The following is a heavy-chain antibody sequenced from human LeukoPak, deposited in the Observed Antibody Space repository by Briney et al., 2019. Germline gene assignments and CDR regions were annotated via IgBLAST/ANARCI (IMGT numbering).Heavy chain of an antibody. D-gene: IGHD3-22*01. CDR1: GFSFSTYA. CDR3: AKDKTYYYDSSGHYPKFDY. CDR2: ISGSGGNT. J-gene: IGHJ4*02. V-gene: IGHV3-23*01. Sequence: GGSLRLSCEASGFSFSTYAMSWVRQAPGKGLEWVSGISGSGGNTYYADSVKGRFTISRDNSKNTLYLQMNSLRAEDTAVYYCAKDKTYYYDSSGHYPKFDYWGQGTLVSVSS.